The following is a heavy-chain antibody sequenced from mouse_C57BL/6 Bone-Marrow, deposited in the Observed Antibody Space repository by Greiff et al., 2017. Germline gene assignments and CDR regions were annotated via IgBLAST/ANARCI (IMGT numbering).Heavy chain of an antibody. D-gene: IGHD1-1*01. Sequence: EVKLVESGGDLVKPGGSLKLSCAASGFTFSSYGMSWVRQTPDKRLEWVATISSGGSYTYYPDSVKGRFTISRDNATNTLYLQMSSLKSEDTAMYYWARQGITTVVAPYYFDYWGQGTTLTVSS. J-gene: IGHJ2*01. V-gene: IGHV5-6*01. CDR2: ISSGGSYT. CDR1: GFTFSSYG. CDR3: ARQGITTVVAPYYFDY.